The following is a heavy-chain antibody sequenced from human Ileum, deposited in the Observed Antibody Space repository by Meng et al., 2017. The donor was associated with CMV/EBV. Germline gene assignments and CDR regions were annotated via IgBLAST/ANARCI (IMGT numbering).Heavy chain of an antibody. Sequence: GSLRLSCTVSGGSISSYYWSWIRQPPGKGLEWIGYIYYSGSTNYNPSLKSRVTISVDTSKNQFSLKLSSVTAADTAVYYCAREGDYFDYWGQGTRVTVSS. J-gene: IGHJ4*02. CDR3: AREGDYFDY. CDR1: GGSISSYY. V-gene: IGHV4-59*01. CDR2: IYYSGST.